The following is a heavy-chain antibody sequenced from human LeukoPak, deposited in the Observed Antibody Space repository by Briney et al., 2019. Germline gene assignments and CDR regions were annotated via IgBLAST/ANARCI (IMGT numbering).Heavy chain of an antibody. Sequence: KPSETLSLTCTVSGGSMSSYYGTWIRQPPGKRLEWFGYIYYSGSTNYNPSLKSRVTMSVDTSKNQFSLRLSSVTAADTAVYYCARDGYHPAGYFDLWGRGTLVTVSS. J-gene: IGHJ2*01. CDR1: GGSMSSYY. V-gene: IGHV4-59*01. D-gene: IGHD5-12*01. CDR2: IYYSGST. CDR3: ARDGYHPAGYFDL.